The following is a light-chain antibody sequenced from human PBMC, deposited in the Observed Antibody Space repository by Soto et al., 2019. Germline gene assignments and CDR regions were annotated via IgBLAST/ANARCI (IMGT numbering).Light chain of an antibody. CDR3: SSYTSSSTYD. V-gene: IGLV2-14*01. Sequence: QSALTQPASVSGSPGQSITISCTGTSSDVGGYNYVSWYQQHPGKAPKLMIYEVSNRPSGVSNRFSSSKSGNTASLTISGLQAEDEADYYCSSYTSSSTYDFGTGTKLTFL. J-gene: IGLJ1*01. CDR1: SSDVGGYNY. CDR2: EVS.